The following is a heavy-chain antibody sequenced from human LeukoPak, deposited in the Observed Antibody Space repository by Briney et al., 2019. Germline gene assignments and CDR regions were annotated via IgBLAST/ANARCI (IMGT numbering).Heavy chain of an antibody. Sequence: GGSLRLSCAASGFTFSDYYMSWIRQAPGKGLEWVSYISSSTSYTHYADSVKGRFTISRGNAKNPLYLQMNSLRAEDTAVYYCAREGCSGGTCYFPYYYYYYGMDVWGQGTTVTVSS. CDR2: ISSSTSYT. CDR1: GFTFSDYY. J-gene: IGHJ6*02. D-gene: IGHD2-15*01. CDR3: AREGCSGGTCYFPYYYYYYGMDV. V-gene: IGHV3-11*06.